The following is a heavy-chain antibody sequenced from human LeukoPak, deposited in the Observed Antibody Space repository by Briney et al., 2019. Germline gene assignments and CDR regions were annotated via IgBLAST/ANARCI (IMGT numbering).Heavy chain of an antibody. CDR2: IYSSGDT. Sequence: PGGSLRLSCAASGFTVSSKYMSWVRQTPGKGLQWVALIYSSGDTYTADSVKGRLTISRDNSENTLYLQMDSLRAEDTAVYYCATGYYFGSGSYGYLDYWGQGTLVTVSS. CDR3: ATGYYFGSGSYGYLDY. D-gene: IGHD3-10*01. J-gene: IGHJ4*02. V-gene: IGHV3-53*01. CDR1: GFTVSSKY.